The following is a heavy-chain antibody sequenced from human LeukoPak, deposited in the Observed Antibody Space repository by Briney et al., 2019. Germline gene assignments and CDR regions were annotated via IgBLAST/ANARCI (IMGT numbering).Heavy chain of an antibody. D-gene: IGHD2-2*01. CDR3: ARAPVVVPAAAMTYSSGWRPFDY. CDR1: GYSFTSYW. CDR2: IYPGDSDT. J-gene: IGHJ4*02. Sequence: GESLKISCKGSGYSFTSYWIGWVRQMPGKGLEWMGIIYPGDSDTRYSPSFQGQVTISADKSISTAYLQWSSLKASDTAMYYCARAPVVVPAAAMTYSSGWRPFDYWGQGTLVTVSS. V-gene: IGHV5-51*01.